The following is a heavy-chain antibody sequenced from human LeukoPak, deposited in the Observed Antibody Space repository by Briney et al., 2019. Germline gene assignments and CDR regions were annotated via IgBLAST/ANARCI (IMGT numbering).Heavy chain of an antibody. Sequence: GASVKVSCKASGYTFTSYDINWVRQATGQGVEWMGWMNPNSGNTGYAQKFQGRVTMTRNTSISTAYMELSSLRSEDTAVYYCARDPTYYYDSSDDYWGQGTLVTVSS. D-gene: IGHD3-22*01. CDR1: GYTFTSYD. V-gene: IGHV1-8*01. CDR2: MNPNSGNT. J-gene: IGHJ4*02. CDR3: ARDPTYYYDSSDDY.